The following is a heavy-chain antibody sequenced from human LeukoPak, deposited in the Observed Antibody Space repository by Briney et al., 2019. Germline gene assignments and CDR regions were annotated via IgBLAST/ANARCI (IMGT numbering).Heavy chain of an antibody. CDR2: ISYSGST. CDR3: ARVGRGDYTWGSYSFDY. V-gene: IGHV4-59*01. Sequence: PSETLSLTCTASGDSISNYFWSWIRQPPGKGLEWIGYISYSGSTNYNPSLKSRVTISVDTSRNQFSLKLSSVTAADTAVYYCARVGRGDYTWGSYSFDYWGQGTLVTVSS. D-gene: IGHD3-16*01. CDR1: GDSISNYF. J-gene: IGHJ4*02.